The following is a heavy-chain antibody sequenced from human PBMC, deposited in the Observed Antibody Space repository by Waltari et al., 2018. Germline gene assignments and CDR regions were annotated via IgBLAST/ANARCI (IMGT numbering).Heavy chain of an antibody. CDR1: GGSISSSSYY. J-gene: IGHJ4*02. D-gene: IGHD2-15*01. Sequence: QLQLQESGPGLVKPSETLSLTCTVSGGSISSSSYYWGWIRQPPGKGLEWIGSIYYSGSTYYNPSLKSRGTISVDTSKNQFSLKLSSVTAADTAVYYCARLDGCSGGSCYSGDYWGQGTLVTVSS. V-gene: IGHV4-39*01. CDR2: IYYSGST. CDR3: ARLDGCSGGSCYSGDY.